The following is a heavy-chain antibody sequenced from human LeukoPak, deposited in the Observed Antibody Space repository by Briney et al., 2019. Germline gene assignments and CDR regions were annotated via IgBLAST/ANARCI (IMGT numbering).Heavy chain of an antibody. CDR2: VYYTGYS. Sequence: SETLSLTCSVSGVLISSSGNFYWGWIRQVPGKGLEWIGSVYYTGYSYVNPSLKSRVTVSVDTSKNQFSLKLNSVTAADTAIYYCARQGAITARRTHYYAMDVWGPGTTVTVSS. CDR3: ARQGAITARRTHYYAMDV. D-gene: IGHD1-20*01. V-gene: IGHV4-39*01. J-gene: IGHJ6*02. CDR1: GVLISSSGNFY.